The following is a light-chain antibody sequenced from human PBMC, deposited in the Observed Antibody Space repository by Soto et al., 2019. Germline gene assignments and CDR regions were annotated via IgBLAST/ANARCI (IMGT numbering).Light chain of an antibody. CDR1: QSISSSF. J-gene: IGKJ1*01. Sequence: EIVLTQSPGTLSLSPGERATLSCRASQSISSSFVAWFQQKPGQAPRLLIYGTSSRATGIPDRFSGSGSGTDFSLTINRLVPEDVAMYFCQQYGSSPWTFGQGTKVDIK. CDR3: QQYGSSPWT. CDR2: GTS. V-gene: IGKV3-20*01.